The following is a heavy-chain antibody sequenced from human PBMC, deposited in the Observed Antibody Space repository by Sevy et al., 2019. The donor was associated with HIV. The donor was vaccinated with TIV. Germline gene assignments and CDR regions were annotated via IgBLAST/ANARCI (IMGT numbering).Heavy chain of an antibody. CDR2: ISYDGIKK. CDR3: ARDLGEYNYSPSFY. V-gene: IGHV3-30*03. Sequence: GESLKISCAASGFSFNTHGMHWVRQAPGKGLEWVAVISYDGIKKYYVDSLKGRFTISRDNSKNTLYLQMNSLKTDDTAVYYCARDLGEYNYSPSFYWGQGTLVTVSS. CDR1: GFSFNTHG. J-gene: IGHJ4*02. D-gene: IGHD5-18*01.